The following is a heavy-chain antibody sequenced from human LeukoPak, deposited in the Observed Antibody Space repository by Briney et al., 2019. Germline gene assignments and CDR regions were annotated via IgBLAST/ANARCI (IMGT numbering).Heavy chain of an antibody. CDR1: GGSISSGDYY. V-gene: IGHV4-30-4*08. Sequence: PSQTLSLTCTVSGGSISSGDYYWSWIRQPPGKGLEWIGYIYYSGSTYYNPSLKSRVTISVDTSKNQFSLKLSSVTAADTAVYYCASTYRIRGYYFDYWGQGTLVTVSS. J-gene: IGHJ4*02. CDR2: IYYSGST. CDR3: ASTYRIRGYYFDY. D-gene: IGHD2/OR15-2a*01.